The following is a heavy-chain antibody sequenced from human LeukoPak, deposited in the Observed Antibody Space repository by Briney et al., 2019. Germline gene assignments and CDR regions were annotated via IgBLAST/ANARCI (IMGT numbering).Heavy chain of an antibody. J-gene: IGHJ4*02. CDR3: AKDPRPEGWELLVDY. D-gene: IGHD1-26*01. Sequence: GGSLRLSCAASGFTFSSYAMSWVRQAPGKGLEWVSAISGSGGSTYYADSVKGRFTISRDNSKNTLYLQMNSLRAEDTAVYYCAKDPRPEGWELLVDYWGQGTLVTVSS. CDR1: GFTFSSYA. V-gene: IGHV3-23*01. CDR2: ISGSGGST.